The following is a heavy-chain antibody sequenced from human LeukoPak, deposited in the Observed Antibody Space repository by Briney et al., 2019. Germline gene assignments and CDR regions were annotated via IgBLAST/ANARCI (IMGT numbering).Heavy chain of an antibody. Sequence: SETLSLTCTVSGGSISTYYWSWIRQPAGKGLEWIGRIYTSGRTNYNPSLKSRVTMSVDTSGNQFSLKLSSVTAADTAVYYCASGYCGGACQLGGVDMWGQGTMVTVSS. J-gene: IGHJ3*02. CDR2: IYTSGRT. CDR1: GGSISTYY. D-gene: IGHD2-21*02. V-gene: IGHV4-4*07. CDR3: ASGYCGGACQLGGVDM.